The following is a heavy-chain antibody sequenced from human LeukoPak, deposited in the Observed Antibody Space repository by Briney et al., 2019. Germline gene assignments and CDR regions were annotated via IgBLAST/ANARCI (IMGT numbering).Heavy chain of an antibody. V-gene: IGHV3-30*02. CDR2: IRYDGSNK. D-gene: IGHD6-19*01. CDR3: ARPYSSGWDNSFGP. Sequence: GGSLRLSCAASEFTFSSYGMHWVRQAPGKGLEWVAFIRYDGSNKYYADSVKGRFTISRDNAKNSLYLQMNSLRAEDTAVYYCARPYSSGWDNSFGPWGQGTLVTVSS. J-gene: IGHJ5*02. CDR1: EFTFSSYG.